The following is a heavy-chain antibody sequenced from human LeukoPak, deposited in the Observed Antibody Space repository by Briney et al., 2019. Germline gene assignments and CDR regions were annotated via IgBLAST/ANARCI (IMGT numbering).Heavy chain of an antibody. D-gene: IGHD6-19*01. V-gene: IGHV1-69*04. Sequence: ASVKVSCKASGGTFSSYAISWVRQAPGQGLEWMGRIIPILGIANYAQKFQGRVTITADESTSTAYMGLSSLRSEDTAVYYCAPGLVKASFDYWCQGTLVTVSS. J-gene: IGHJ4*02. CDR1: GGTFSSYA. CDR3: APGLVKASFDY. CDR2: IIPILGIA.